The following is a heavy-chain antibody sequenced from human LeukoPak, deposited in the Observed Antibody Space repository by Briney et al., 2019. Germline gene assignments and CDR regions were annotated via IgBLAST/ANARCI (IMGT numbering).Heavy chain of an antibody. V-gene: IGHV1-69*13. J-gene: IGHJ5*02. CDR2: IIPIFGTA. CDR1: GGTFSSYA. Sequence: ASVKVSCKASGGTFSSYAISWVRQAPGQGLEWMGGIIPIFGTANYAQKFQGRVTITADESTSTAYMELSSLRSEDTAVYYCARAERYSSSWYLINWFDPWGQGTLVTVSS. D-gene: IGHD6-13*01. CDR3: ARAERYSSSWYLINWFDP.